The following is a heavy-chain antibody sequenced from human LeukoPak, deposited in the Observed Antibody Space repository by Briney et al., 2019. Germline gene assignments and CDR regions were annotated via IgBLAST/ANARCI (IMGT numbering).Heavy chain of an antibody. Sequence: SETLSLTCTVYGGSISSYYWSWIRQPPGKGLEWIAYISDIGSINYNPSLKSRVTISLDTSKNQFSLKLSSVTAADTAVYYCAGHHPRNTVDFWGQGTLVTVSS. CDR3: AGHHPRNTVDF. J-gene: IGHJ4*02. CDR2: ISDIGSI. V-gene: IGHV4-59*08. CDR1: GGSISSYY. D-gene: IGHD2-8*02.